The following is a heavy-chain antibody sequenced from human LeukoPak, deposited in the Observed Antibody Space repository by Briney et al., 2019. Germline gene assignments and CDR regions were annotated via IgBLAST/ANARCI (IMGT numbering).Heavy chain of an antibody. D-gene: IGHD4-23*01. CDR1: GGTFSSYA. J-gene: IGHJ4*02. Sequence: GASVKVSCKASGGTFSSYAISWVRQAPGQGLEYMGWINTSSGGTNFAQKFQDWVTMTRDTSINTAYMELRRLRSDDTAVYYCARGDYGGNSDYWGQGTLVTVSS. CDR3: ARGDYGGNSDY. CDR2: INTSSGGT. V-gene: IGHV1-2*04.